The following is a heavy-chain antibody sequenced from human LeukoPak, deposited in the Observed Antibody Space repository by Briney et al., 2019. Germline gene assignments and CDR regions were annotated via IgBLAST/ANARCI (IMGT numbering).Heavy chain of an antibody. D-gene: IGHD6-6*01. CDR1: GFTFRSYE. CDR2: INSSGSTI. V-gene: IGHV3-48*03. CDR3: ARDLEYTTSSGDY. Sequence: PGGSLRLSCAASGFTFRSYEMNWVRQAPGKGLEWVSYINSSGSTIFYADSVKGRFTISRDNAKNSLYLQMNSLRAEDTAVYYCARDLEYTTSSGDYWGQGTLVIVSS. J-gene: IGHJ4*02.